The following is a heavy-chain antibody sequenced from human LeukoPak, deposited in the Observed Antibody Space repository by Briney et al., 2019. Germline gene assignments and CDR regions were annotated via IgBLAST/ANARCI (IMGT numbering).Heavy chain of an antibody. V-gene: IGHV4-39*05. CDR3: AGGYYYDSSGYFDY. J-gene: IGHJ4*02. D-gene: IGHD3-22*01. Sequence: PLGTPSLTCTVSGGSISSSSYYWGWIRPPPGKGLEWVGSIYYSGSTYYNPSLKSRVTISVDTSKNQFSLKLSSVTAADTAVYYCAGGYYYDSSGYFDYWGQGTLVTVSS. CDR1: GGSISSSSYY. CDR2: IYYSGST.